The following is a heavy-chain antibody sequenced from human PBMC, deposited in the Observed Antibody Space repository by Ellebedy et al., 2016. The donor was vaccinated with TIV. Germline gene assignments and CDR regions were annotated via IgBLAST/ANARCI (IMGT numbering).Heavy chain of an antibody. CDR3: ARGLTSGSYGY. D-gene: IGHD1-26*01. Sequence: GESLKSSXAASGFTFSSYWMSWVRQAPGKGLEWVANIKQDGSEKYYVDSVKGRFTISRDNAKNSLYLQMNSLRAEDTAVYYCARGLTSGSYGYWGQGTLVTVSS. J-gene: IGHJ4*02. CDR2: IKQDGSEK. V-gene: IGHV3-7*01. CDR1: GFTFSSYW.